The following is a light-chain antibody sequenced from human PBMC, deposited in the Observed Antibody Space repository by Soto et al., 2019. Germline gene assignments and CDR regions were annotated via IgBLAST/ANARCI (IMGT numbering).Light chain of an antibody. CDR1: QDIANY. CDR2: AAS. J-gene: IGKJ4*01. V-gene: IGKV1-27*01. Sequence: DIQMTQSPSSLSASVGDRVTMTCRASQDIANYLVWYQQQPGKVPKLLIYAASTLHSGVPSRFSGSGSGTDFTLTISSLQPEDVGTYYCQRYDDAPLTFGGGTKVDNK. CDR3: QRYDDAPLT.